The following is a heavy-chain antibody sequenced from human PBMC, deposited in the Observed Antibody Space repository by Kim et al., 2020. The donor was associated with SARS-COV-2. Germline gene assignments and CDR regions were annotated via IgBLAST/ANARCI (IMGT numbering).Heavy chain of an antibody. CDR2: IYYSGST. J-gene: IGHJ4*02. CDR1: GGSISSYY. CDR3: ARHNYDILTGWNPYYFDY. V-gene: IGHV4-59*08. Sequence: SETLSLTCTVSGGSISSYYWSWIRQPPGKGLEWIGYIYYSGSTNYNPSLKSRVTISVDTSKNQFSLKLSSVTAADTAVYYCARHNYDILTGWNPYYFDYWRQGTLLTVSS. D-gene: IGHD3-9*01.